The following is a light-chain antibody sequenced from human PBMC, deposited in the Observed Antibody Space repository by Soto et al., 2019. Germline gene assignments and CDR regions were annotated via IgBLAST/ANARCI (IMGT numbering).Light chain of an antibody. CDR3: QQYGSLPWT. V-gene: IGKV3-20*01. CDR2: GAS. J-gene: IGKJ1*01. Sequence: EIVLTQSPGTLSLSPGERATLSCRASQSVSGSYLAWYQQKSGQAPRPLIYGASSRAIGIPDRFSGSGSGTDFTLTISRLEPEDFAVYYCQQYGSLPWTFGQGTKVDIK. CDR1: QSVSGSY.